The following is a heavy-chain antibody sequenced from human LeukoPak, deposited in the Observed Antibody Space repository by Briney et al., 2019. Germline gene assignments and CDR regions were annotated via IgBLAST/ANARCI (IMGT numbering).Heavy chain of an antibody. Sequence: SETLSLTCTVSGGSISTYYWGWVRQPPGKALEWIGNIFYSGSTYYSPSLKSRVTISLDTSRNQFSLKLNSVTAADTAVYYCAKSNGYGLIDIWGQGTMVTVSS. D-gene: IGHD3-10*01. J-gene: IGHJ3*02. CDR1: GGSISTYY. V-gene: IGHV4-39*07. CDR2: IFYSGST. CDR3: AKSNGYGLIDI.